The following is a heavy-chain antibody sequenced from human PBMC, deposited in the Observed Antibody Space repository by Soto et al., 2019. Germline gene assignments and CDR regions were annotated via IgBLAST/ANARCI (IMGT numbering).Heavy chain of an antibody. D-gene: IGHD6-19*01. CDR3: ARGGGRGAVAGNHWFDP. CDR2: IIPIFGTA. J-gene: IGHJ5*02. CDR1: GGTFTNYA. V-gene: IGHV1-69*06. Sequence: ASVKVSCKASGGTFTNYAIIWVRQAPGQGLEWMGGIIPIFGTANYAQKFQGRVTITADKSTSTAYMELNSLRSEDTEVYYCARGGGRGAVAGNHWFDPWGQGTLVT.